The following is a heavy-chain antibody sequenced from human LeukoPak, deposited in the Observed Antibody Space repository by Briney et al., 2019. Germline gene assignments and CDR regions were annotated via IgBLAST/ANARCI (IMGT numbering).Heavy chain of an antibody. J-gene: IGHJ4*02. D-gene: IGHD3-22*01. CDR2: IYYSGST. CDR1: GGSTSSGGHY. Sequence: SETLSLTCTVSGGSTSSGGHYWSWIRQPPGKGLEWSGYIYYSGSTYYNPSLKGRVTISVETSKNQFSLKLSSVTAADTAVYYCAMDSSGFGYFDYWGQGALLTVSS. CDR3: AMDSSGFGYFDY. V-gene: IGHV4-31*03.